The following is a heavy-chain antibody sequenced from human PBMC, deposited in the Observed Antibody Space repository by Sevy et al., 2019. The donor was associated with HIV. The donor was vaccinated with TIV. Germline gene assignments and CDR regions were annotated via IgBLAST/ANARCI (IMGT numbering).Heavy chain of an antibody. Sequence: SETLSLTCTVSGASISNYDWSWIRQSAGKGLEWIGRIHTRGDTHYNPSLKCRVTMSLDTSQKRLSLKLTSVTAADTAVYYCSRDIVVRGVFPTYYYHYYMDVWGKGTTVTVSS. V-gene: IGHV4-4*07. CDR2: IHTRGDT. J-gene: IGHJ6*03. CDR3: SRDIVVRGVFPTYYYHYYMDV. CDR1: GASISNYD. D-gene: IGHD3-10*01.